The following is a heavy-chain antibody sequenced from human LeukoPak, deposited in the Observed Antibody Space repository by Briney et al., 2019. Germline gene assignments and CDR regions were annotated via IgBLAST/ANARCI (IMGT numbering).Heavy chain of an antibody. CDR2: IYTSGST. D-gene: IGHD3-3*01. Sequence: SETLSLTCTVSGGSISSGGYYWSWIRQHPGKGLEWIGRIYTSGSTNYNPSLKSRVTMSVDTSKNQFSLKLSSVTAADTAVYYCAREDYDFWSGYYPTRWYFDLWGRGTLVTVSS. J-gene: IGHJ2*01. V-gene: IGHV4-61*02. CDR3: AREDYDFWSGYYPTRWYFDL. CDR1: GGSISSGGYY.